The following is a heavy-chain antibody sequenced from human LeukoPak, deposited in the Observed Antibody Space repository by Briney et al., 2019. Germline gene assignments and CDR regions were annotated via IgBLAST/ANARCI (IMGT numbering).Heavy chain of an antibody. CDR2: ISYDGSNK. J-gene: IGHJ6*04. CDR3: AALAAAGPLDYYYYGMDV. CDR1: GFTFSSYG. D-gene: IGHD6-13*01. Sequence: GGALRLSCAASGFTFSSYGMHWVRQAPGKGTEWVAVISYDGSNKYYADSVKGRFTISRDNSKNTLYLQMNSLRAEDAAVYYCAALAAAGPLDYYYYGMDVWGKGTTVTVSS. V-gene: IGHV3-30*03.